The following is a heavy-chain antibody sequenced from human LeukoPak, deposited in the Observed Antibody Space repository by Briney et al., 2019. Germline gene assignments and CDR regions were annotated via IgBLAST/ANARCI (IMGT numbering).Heavy chain of an antibody. D-gene: IGHD4-17*01. V-gene: IGHV3-66*01. CDR2: IYSGGTT. J-gene: IGHJ4*02. Sequence: PGGSLRLSCAAPGFTVSSNYLSWVRQAPGKGLEWVSLIYSGGTTYYADSVKGRFTISRDNSKNTLYLQMNSLRAEDTAVYYCARDPYGDYGLDWGQGTLVTVSS. CDR3: ARDPYGDYGLD. CDR1: GFTVSSNY.